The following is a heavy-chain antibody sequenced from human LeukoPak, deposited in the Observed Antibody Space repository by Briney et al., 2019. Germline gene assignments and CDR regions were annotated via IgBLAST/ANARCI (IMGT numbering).Heavy chain of an antibody. CDR1: GYTFTSYD. CDR2: MNPNSGNT. D-gene: IGHD6-13*01. J-gene: IGHJ4*02. Sequence: ASVTVSCKASGYTFTSYDINWVRQASGQGLEWIGWMNPNSGNTGYAQKFQGRVTMTRNTSISTAYMELSSLRSDDTAVYYCARGGRYSSSWYLGYWGQGTLVTVSS. V-gene: IGHV1-8*01. CDR3: ARGGRYSSSWYLGY.